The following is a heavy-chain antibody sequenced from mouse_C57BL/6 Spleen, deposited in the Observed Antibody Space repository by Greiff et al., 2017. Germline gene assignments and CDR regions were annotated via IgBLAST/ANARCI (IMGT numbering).Heavy chain of an antibody. J-gene: IGHJ3*01. CDR2: INYDGSST. CDR3: ARVREVAGCAY. CDR1: GFTFSDYY. Sequence: EVKLVESEGGLVQPGSSMKLSCTASGFTFSDYYMALVRQVPEKGLEWVSNINYDGSSTYYLDSLKSRFIISRDNAKNILYLQMSSLKSEDTATYYCARVREVAGCAYWGQGTLVTVSA. D-gene: IGHD1-1*01. V-gene: IGHV5-16*01.